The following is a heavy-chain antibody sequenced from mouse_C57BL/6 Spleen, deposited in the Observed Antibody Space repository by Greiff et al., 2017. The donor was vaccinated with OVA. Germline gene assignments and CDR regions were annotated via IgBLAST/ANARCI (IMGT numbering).Heavy chain of an antibody. Sequence: EVQLVESGGGLVQPKGSLKLSCAASGFTFNTYAMHWVRQALGKGLEWVARIRSKSSNYATYYADSVKDRFTISRDDSQSMLYLQMNNLKTEDTAMYYCVRGGYDYDGALYAMDYWGQGTSVTVSS. CDR3: VRGGYDYDGALYAMDY. CDR1: GFTFNTYA. D-gene: IGHD2-4*01. V-gene: IGHV10-3*01. CDR2: IRSKSSNYAT. J-gene: IGHJ4*01.